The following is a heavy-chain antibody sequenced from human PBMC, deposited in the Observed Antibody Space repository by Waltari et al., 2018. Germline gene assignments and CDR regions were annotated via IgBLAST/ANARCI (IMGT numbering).Heavy chain of an antibody. J-gene: IGHJ5*02. CDR1: GGSISSSSYY. Sequence: QLQLQESGPGLVKPSETLSLTCTVSGGSISSSSYYWGWIRQPPGKGLEWIGSIYYSGTTYYNPSRNRRVTISVDTSKNQFSLKLSSVTAADTAVYYCARHGRIAARGTTSANWFDPWGQGTLVTVSS. CDR3: ARHGRIAARGTTSANWFDP. D-gene: IGHD6-6*01. V-gene: IGHV4-39*01. CDR2: IYYSGTT.